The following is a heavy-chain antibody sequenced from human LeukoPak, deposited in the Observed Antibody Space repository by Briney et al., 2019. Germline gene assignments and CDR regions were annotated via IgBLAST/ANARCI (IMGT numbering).Heavy chain of an antibody. D-gene: IGHD6-13*01. CDR2: IYSGGST. Sequence: SGGSLRLSCAASGFTVSSNYMSWVRQAPGKGLEWVSVIYSGGSTYYADSVKGRFTISRGNSKNTLYLQMNSLRAEDTAVYYCARGGARYSSSWYAFDIWGQGTMVTVSS. CDR3: ARGGARYSSSWYAFDI. J-gene: IGHJ3*02. V-gene: IGHV3-53*01. CDR1: GFTVSSNY.